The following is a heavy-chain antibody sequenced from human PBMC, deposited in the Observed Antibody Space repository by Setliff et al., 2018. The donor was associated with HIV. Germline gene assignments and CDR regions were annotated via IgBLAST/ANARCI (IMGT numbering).Heavy chain of an antibody. Sequence: SETLSLTCTLSGGSINDPNCNWAWIRQSPGKGLEWIASASYIGSTYYSSLKSRVTISVDTSKNQFSLRLSSVTAADTAVYYCARASAERSAVRGLAIAFDIWGPGTKVTVSS. J-gene: IGHJ3*02. D-gene: IGHD3-10*01. CDR3: ARASAERSAVRGLAIAFDI. V-gene: IGHV4-39*07. CDR1: GGSINDPNCN. CDR2: ASYIGST.